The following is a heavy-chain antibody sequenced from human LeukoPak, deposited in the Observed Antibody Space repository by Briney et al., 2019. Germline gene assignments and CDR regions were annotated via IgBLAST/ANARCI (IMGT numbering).Heavy chain of an antibody. J-gene: IGHJ4*02. CDR2: IYYSGST. D-gene: IGHD1-26*01. CDR1: GGSINNYY. Sequence: SETLSLTCTVSGGSINNYYWSWIRQPPGKGLEWIGYIYYSGSTNYNPSLKSRVTMSVDTSKNQFSLRLSSVTAADTAVYYCARRSTGRTAGFDCWGQGTLVTVSS. V-gene: IGHV4-59*08. CDR3: ARRSTGRTAGFDC.